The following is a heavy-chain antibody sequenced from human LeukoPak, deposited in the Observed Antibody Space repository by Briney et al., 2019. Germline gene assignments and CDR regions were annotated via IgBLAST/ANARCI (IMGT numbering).Heavy chain of an antibody. D-gene: IGHD3-3*01. CDR1: GGSISSGSYY. J-gene: IGHJ4*02. Sequence: SQTLSLTRTVSGGSISSGSYYWSWIRQPAGKGLEWIGRIYTSGGTNYNPSLKSRVTISVDTSKNQFSLKLSSVTAADTAVYYCASGYDFWSGYYFDYWGQGTLVTVSS. CDR3: ASGYDFWSGYYFDY. CDR2: IYTSGGT. V-gene: IGHV4-61*02.